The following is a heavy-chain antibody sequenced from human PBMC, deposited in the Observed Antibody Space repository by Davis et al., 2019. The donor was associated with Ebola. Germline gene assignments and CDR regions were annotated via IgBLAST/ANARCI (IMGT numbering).Heavy chain of an antibody. V-gene: IGHV1-3*01. CDR3: ARALSYTITSCPYKRIDP. D-gene: IGHD2-2*01. CDR1: GYTFSTYG. CDR2: INAGNGNT. Sequence: AASVKVSCKASGYTFSTYGIHWVRQAPGQGLEWMGWINAGNGNTRYSHKFQGRVTITRDTSASTDYMELSSLTSEDTAVYYCARALSYTITSCPYKRIDPWGQGTLGTVSS. J-gene: IGHJ5*02.